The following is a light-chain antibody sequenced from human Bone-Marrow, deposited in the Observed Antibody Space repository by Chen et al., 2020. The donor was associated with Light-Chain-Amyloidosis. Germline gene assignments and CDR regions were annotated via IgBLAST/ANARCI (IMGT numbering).Light chain of an antibody. CDR1: SSDVGYYNY. V-gene: IGLV2-14*01. Sequence: QSALTQPASVSGSPGQSITISCTGTSSDVGYYNYVSWYQQYPGKAPKLVMSEVNKRPSGVSTPFSGSKSGTTASLPISRLQAEDEADYYCSSYTSSSLPYVFGTGTKVTVL. J-gene: IGLJ1*01. CDR2: EVN. CDR3: SSYTSSSLPYV.